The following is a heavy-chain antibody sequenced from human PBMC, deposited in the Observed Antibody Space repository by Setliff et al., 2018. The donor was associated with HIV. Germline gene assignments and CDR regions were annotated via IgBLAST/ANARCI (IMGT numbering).Heavy chain of an antibody. CDR3: AKTLPTLYPPHDYYFAMDV. D-gene: IGHD2-15*01. CDR1: GFTFSSYS. V-gene: IGHV3-48*01. J-gene: IGHJ6*02. Sequence: GGSLRLSCAASGFTFSSYSMNWVRQAPGKGLEWVSYISSKGGSTYYADSVKGRFTISRDNSKNTLYLQMNSLRAEDTAVYYCAKTLPTLYPPHDYYFAMDVWGQGTTVTVSS. CDR2: ISSKGGST.